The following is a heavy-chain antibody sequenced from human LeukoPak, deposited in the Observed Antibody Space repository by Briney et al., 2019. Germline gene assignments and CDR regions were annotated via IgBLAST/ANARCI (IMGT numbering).Heavy chain of an antibody. D-gene: IGHD6-13*01. Sequence: PSETLSLTCIVSGGPISSYYWSWIRQPAGKGLEWIGRIYSSGSTNYSPSLKSRVTMSVDTSKNQFSLKLSSVTAADTAVYYCARYSSSWTDAFDIWGQGTMVTVSS. CDR2: IYSSGST. J-gene: IGHJ3*02. CDR1: GGPISSYY. CDR3: ARYSSSWTDAFDI. V-gene: IGHV4-4*07.